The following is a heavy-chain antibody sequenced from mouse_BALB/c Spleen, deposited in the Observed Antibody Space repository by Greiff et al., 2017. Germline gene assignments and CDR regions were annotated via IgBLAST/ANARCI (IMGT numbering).Heavy chain of an antibody. D-gene: IGHD3-2*02. CDR1: GFTFSSYA. J-gene: IGHJ1*01. CDR2: ISSGGSYT. CDR3: ARVQGHWYFDV. V-gene: IGHV5-9-4*01. Sequence: DVQLVESGGGLVKPGGSLKLSCAASGFTFSSYAMSWVRQSPEKRLEWVAEISSGGSYTYYPDTVTGRFTISRDNAKNTLYLEMSSLRSEDTAMYYCARVQGHWYFDVWGAGTTVTVSS.